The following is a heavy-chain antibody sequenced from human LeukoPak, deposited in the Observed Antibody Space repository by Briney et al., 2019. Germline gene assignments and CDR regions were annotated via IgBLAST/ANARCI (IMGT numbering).Heavy chain of an antibody. CDR2: INHSGST. CDR1: GGSFSGYY. J-gene: IGHJ6*02. CDR3: ARGQYQLEEWHYYYYGMDV. Sequence: PSETLSLTCAVYGGSFSGYYWSWIRQPPGKGLEWIGEINHSGSTNYNPSLKSRVTISVDTSKNQFSQKLSSVTAADTAVYYCARGQYQLEEWHYYYYGMDVWGQGTTVTVSS. V-gene: IGHV4-34*01. D-gene: IGHD2-2*01.